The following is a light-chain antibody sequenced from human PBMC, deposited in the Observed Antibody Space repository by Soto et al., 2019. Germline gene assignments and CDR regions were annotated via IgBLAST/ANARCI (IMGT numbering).Light chain of an antibody. V-gene: IGKV3-15*01. CDR2: GAS. CDR1: QSISDT. Sequence: EIVMTQSPATLSVSPGGRATLSCRASQSISDTLAWYQQKPGQAPRLLIHGASTRATGFPGRFSGSGSGTDFTLTISSLQSEDFAVYYCQQHINWPLTFGGGTKVEIK. CDR3: QQHINWPLT. J-gene: IGKJ4*01.